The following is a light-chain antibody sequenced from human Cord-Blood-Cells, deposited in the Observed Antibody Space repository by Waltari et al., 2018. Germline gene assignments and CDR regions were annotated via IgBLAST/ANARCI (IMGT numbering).Light chain of an antibody. CDR2: CAS. J-gene: IGKJ1*01. V-gene: IGKV3-15*01. CDR1: QSVSSN. Sequence: EILITRFPATLSGRPGERATPSCRASQSVSSNLAGYQQKPGQAPRLLIYCASTRATAIPARFSGSGSGTEFTLTLSSLPSEDFAVHSCQHYNNWPPWTFGQGTKVEIK. CDR3: QHYNNWPPWT.